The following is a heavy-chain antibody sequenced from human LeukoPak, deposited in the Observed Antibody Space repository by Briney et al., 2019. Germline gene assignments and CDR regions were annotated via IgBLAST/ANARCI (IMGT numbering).Heavy chain of an antibody. Sequence: SETLSLTCTVSGGSISNYYWSWIRQPPGKGLEWIGYIYYSGSTNYNPSLKSRVTISVDTSKNQFSLKLSSVTAADTAVYYCARASSGYYYAFDYWGQGTLVTVST. CDR3: ARASSGYYYAFDY. V-gene: IGHV4-59*01. D-gene: IGHD3-22*01. J-gene: IGHJ4*02. CDR1: GGSISNYY. CDR2: IYYSGST.